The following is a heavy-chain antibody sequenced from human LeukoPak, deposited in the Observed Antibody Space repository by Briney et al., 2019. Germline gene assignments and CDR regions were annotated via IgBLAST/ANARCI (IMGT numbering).Heavy chain of an antibody. Sequence: ASVKVSCKASGYTFTGYYMHWVRQAPGQGLEWMGWINPNSGGTNYAQKFQGWVTMTRDTSISTAYMELSRLRSDDTAVYYCARGVVPAAKRGNWFDPWGQGTLVTVSS. CDR2: INPNSGGT. CDR3: ARGVVPAAKRGNWFDP. CDR1: GYTFTGYY. D-gene: IGHD2-2*01. J-gene: IGHJ5*02. V-gene: IGHV1-2*04.